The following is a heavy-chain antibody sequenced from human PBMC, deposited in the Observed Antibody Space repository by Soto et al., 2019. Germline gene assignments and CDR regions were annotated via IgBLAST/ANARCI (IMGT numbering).Heavy chain of an antibody. D-gene: IGHD6-25*01. Sequence: GVSLRLSCAAAGFTFSSYWRSWVRQAPGKGLEWVANIKQDGSEKYYVDSVKGRFTISRDNAKNSLYLQMNSLRAEDTAVYYCARDLKSGDYWGQGTLVTVS. CDR2: IKQDGSEK. V-gene: IGHV3-7*01. CDR1: GFTFSSYW. CDR3: ARDLKSGDY. J-gene: IGHJ4*02.